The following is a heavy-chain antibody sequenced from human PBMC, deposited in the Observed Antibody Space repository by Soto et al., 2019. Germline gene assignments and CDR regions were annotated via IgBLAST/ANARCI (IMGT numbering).Heavy chain of an antibody. D-gene: IGHD2-2*01. Sequence: SETLSLTCTVSGVSISSSTCYWGWIPQPPGKGLEWIGEINHSGSTNYNPSLNSRVTISVDTSKNQFSLKLSSVTAADTDVYYCARGKVVVVPAAIHGMDVWGQGTTVTVSS. V-gene: IGHV4-39*07. CDR1: GVSISSSTCY. CDR3: ARGKVVVVPAAIHGMDV. J-gene: IGHJ6*02. CDR2: INHSGST.